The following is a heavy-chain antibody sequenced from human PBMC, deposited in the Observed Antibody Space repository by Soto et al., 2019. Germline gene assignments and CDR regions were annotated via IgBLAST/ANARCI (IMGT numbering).Heavy chain of an antibody. D-gene: IGHD3-16*02. V-gene: IGHV4-34*01. CDR1: GGSFSGYY. CDR3: ARKARLNDYIWGSYRSLGAFDI. CDR2: INHSGST. J-gene: IGHJ3*02. Sequence: SETLSLTCAVYGGSFSGYYWGWIRQPPGKGLEWIGEINHSGSTNYNPSLKSRVTISVDTSKNQFSLKLSSVTAADTAVYYCARKARLNDYIWGSYRSLGAFDIWGQGTMVTVSS.